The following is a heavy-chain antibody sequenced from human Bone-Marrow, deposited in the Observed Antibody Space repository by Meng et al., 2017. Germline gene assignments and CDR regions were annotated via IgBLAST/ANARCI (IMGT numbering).Heavy chain of an antibody. CDR1: GFTFSSYN. D-gene: IGHD3-22*01. V-gene: IGHV3-74*03. J-gene: IGHJ4*02. CDR3: AREDYYDSSGYLVGDY. Sequence: GESLKISCAASGFTFSSYNMHWVRQTPGEGLVWVSRINTDASITTYADSVKGRFTISRDDAKNTVYLQMNSLRAEDTAVYYCAREDYYDSSGYLVGDYWGQGTLVTVSS. CDR2: INTDASIT.